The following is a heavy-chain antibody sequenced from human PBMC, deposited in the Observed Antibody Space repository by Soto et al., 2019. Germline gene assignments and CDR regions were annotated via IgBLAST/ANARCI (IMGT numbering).Heavy chain of an antibody. J-gene: IGHJ4*02. CDR1: GGSISSGGYS. CDR3: ARGMTTVTTLDY. CDR2: IYHSGST. V-gene: IGHV4-30-2*01. Sequence: QLQLQESGSGLVKPSQTLSLTCAVSGGSISSGGYSWSWIRQPPGKGLELIGYIYHSGSTYYNPSLESRVTISLDRSKKQFSLKLSSVTAAETAVYYCARGMTTVTTLDYWSQGTLVTVS. D-gene: IGHD4-17*01.